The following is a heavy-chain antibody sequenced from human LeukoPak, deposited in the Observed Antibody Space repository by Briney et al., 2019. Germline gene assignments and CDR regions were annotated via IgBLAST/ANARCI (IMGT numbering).Heavy chain of an antibody. J-gene: IGHJ3*02. V-gene: IGHV1-69*01. D-gene: IGHD3-3*01. CDR1: GGTFSSYA. CDR3: ARDSRSPLTIFGAAYMGAFDI. Sequence: SVKVSCKASGGTFSSYAISWVRQAPGQGLEWMGGIIPIFGTANYAQKFQGRVTITADESTSTAYMELSSLRSEDTAVYYCARDSRSPLTIFGAAYMGAFDIWGQGTMVTVSS. CDR2: IIPIFGTA.